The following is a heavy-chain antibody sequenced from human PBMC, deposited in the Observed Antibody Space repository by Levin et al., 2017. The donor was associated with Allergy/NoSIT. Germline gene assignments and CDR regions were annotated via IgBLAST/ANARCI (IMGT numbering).Heavy chain of an antibody. Sequence: GGSLRLSCAASGFTFSSYSMNWVRQAPGKGLEWVSYISSSSSTIYYADSVKGRFTISRDNAKNSLYLQMNSLRAEDTAVYYCARDFNWNYVGWWFDPWGQGTLVTVSS. CDR1: GFTFSSYS. D-gene: IGHD1-7*01. V-gene: IGHV3-48*01. J-gene: IGHJ5*02. CDR3: ARDFNWNYVGWWFDP. CDR2: ISSSSSTI.